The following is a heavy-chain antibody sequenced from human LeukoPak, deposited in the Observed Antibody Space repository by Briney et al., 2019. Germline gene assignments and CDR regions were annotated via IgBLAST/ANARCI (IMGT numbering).Heavy chain of an antibody. CDR3: ARDIDYRDY. J-gene: IGHJ4*02. D-gene: IGHD4/OR15-4a*01. CDR2: INFDGSST. V-gene: IGHV3-74*01. CDR1: XFTFSSYW. Sequence: SLRLSCAXXXFTFSSYWMHWVRQAPGKGLVWVSRINFDGSSTGYADSVKGRFTISRDNAKNTLYLQMNSLRAEDTAVYYCARDIDYRDYWGQGTLVTVSS.